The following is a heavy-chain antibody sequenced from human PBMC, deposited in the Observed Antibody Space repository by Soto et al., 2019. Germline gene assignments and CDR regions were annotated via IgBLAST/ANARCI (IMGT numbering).Heavy chain of an antibody. Sequence: EVQLVESGGGLVKPGGSLRLSCAASGFTFSSYSMNWVRQAPGKGLEWVSSISSSSSYIYYADSVKGRFTISRDNAKNSLYLQMNSLRAEDTAVYYCARDRAYCGGDCYTEYFQNWGQGTRVTVSS. V-gene: IGHV3-21*01. J-gene: IGHJ1*01. CDR1: GFTFSSYS. D-gene: IGHD2-21*02. CDR3: ARDRAYCGGDCYTEYFQN. CDR2: ISSSSSYI.